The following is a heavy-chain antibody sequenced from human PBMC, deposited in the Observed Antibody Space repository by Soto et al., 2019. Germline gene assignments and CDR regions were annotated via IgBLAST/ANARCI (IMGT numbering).Heavy chain of an antibody. J-gene: IGHJ4*01. CDR3: ARTRMIESWIDY. CDR1: GDSLSTYY. Sequence: QVQLQESGPGLMKPSETLSLTCDVSGDSLSTYYWSWIRQPPGKGLEWIGYVYYSGSTLYNPSLESRVTLSIDMSKKQVSLKLSSVIAADTAVYYCARTRMIESWIDYWGHGTLVTVSS. V-gene: IGHV4-59*01. D-gene: IGHD2-21*01. CDR2: VYYSGST.